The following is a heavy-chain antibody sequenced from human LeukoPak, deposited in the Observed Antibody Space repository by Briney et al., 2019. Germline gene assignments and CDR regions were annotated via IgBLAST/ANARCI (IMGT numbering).Heavy chain of an antibody. Sequence: NTGGSLRLSCAASGFTFSSYSMHWVRQAPGKGLEWVSSISSSNNYLYYADSVKGRFTISRDNAKNSLYLQMNSLRAEDTAVYYCARGAVAGVEGYFDYWGQGTLVTVSS. CDR3: ARGAVAGVEGYFDY. J-gene: IGHJ4*02. CDR2: ISSSNNYL. CDR1: GFTFSSYS. D-gene: IGHD6-19*01. V-gene: IGHV3-21*01.